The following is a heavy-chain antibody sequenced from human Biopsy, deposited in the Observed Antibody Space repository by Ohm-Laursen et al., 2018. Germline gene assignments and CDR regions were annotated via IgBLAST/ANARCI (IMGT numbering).Heavy chain of an antibody. CDR1: GFSSSSYW. Sequence: SLRLSCAASGFSSSSYWMHWVRQGPGKGLVWVSRINIDGSTTRYADSVKGRFTISRDNAKNSLYLQMNSLRAEDTAVYYCARAYPPPGRRLVVVAGDFDCWGQGTRVTVSS. V-gene: IGHV3-74*01. J-gene: IGHJ4*02. D-gene: IGHD2-15*01. CDR3: ARAYPPPGRRLVVVAGDFDC. CDR2: INIDGSTT.